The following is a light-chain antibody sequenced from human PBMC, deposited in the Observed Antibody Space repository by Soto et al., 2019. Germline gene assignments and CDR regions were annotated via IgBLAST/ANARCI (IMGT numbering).Light chain of an antibody. Sequence: QPVLTQSPSASASLGASVKLTCTLSSGHSSYAIAWHQQQPEKGPRYLMKLNSDGSHSKGDGTPDRFSGSSSGAERYLTISSLQSEDEADYYCQTWGTGIGVFGGGTKLTVL. J-gene: IGLJ3*02. CDR2: LNSDGSH. CDR3: QTWGTGIGV. V-gene: IGLV4-69*01. CDR1: SGHSSYA.